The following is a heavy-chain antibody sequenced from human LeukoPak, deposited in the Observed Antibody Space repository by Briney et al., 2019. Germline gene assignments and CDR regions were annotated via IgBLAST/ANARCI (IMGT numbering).Heavy chain of an antibody. CDR2: IIPIFGTA. J-gene: IGHJ1*01. D-gene: IGHD2-15*01. CDR3: ARARYCSGGSCYGYFQH. CDR1: GGTFSSYA. Sequence: SVKVSCKASGGTFSSYAISWVRQAPGQGLEWMGGIIPIFGTANYAQKFQGRVTITADESTSTAYLELSSLSAEDTAVYYCARARYCSGGSCYGYFQHWVQGTLVTVSS. V-gene: IGHV1-69*13.